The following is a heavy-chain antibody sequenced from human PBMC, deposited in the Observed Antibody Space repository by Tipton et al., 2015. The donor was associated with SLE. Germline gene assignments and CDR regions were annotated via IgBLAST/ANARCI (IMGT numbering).Heavy chain of an antibody. CDR3: ARAAPLRFLERSLPGYGMDV. CDR2: INHSGST. CDR1: GGSFSDYY. Sequence: TLSLTCAVYGGSFSDYYWSWIRQPPGKGLEWIGEINHSGSTNYNPSLKSRVTISVDTSKNQFSLKLSSVTAADTAVYYCARAAPLRFLERSLPGYGMDVWGQGTTVTVSS. J-gene: IGHJ6*02. D-gene: IGHD3-3*01. V-gene: IGHV4-34*01.